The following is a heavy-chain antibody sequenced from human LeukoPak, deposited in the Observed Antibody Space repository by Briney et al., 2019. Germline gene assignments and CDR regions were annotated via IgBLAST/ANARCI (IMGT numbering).Heavy chain of an antibody. V-gene: IGHV3-21*01. CDR3: ARDYFDSSDYPQTYYYYYMDV. J-gene: IGHJ6*03. D-gene: IGHD3-22*01. CDR2: ISSTSTFI. Sequence: GGSLRLSCAASGFTFSRYSMNWVRQAPGKGLEWVASISSTSTFIYSAESVKGRFTISTDTAKNSLLLQMNSLRAEYTSIYYCARDYFDSSDYPQTYYYYYMDVWGKGTTVTVSS. CDR1: GFTFSRYS.